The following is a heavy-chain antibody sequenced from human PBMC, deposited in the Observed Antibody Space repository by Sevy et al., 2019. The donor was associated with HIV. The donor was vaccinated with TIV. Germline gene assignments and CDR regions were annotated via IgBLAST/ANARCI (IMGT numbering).Heavy chain of an antibody. J-gene: IGHJ6*02. CDR3: AREYSSSDGYYGMDV. V-gene: IGHV3-21*01. CDR2: ISSSSSYI. CDR1: GFTFSSYS. Sequence: GGSLRLSCAASGFTFSSYSMNWVRQAPGKGLEWVSSISSSSSYIYYADSVKGRFTISRENAKNSLYLQMNSLRAGDTAVYYCAREYSSSDGYYGMDVWGQGTTVTVSS. D-gene: IGHD6-6*01.